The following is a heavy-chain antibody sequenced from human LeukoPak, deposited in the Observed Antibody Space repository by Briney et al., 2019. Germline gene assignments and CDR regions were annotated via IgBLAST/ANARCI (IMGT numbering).Heavy chain of an antibody. CDR3: ARGSDNWNYFGYYFDY. D-gene: IGHD1-7*01. J-gene: IGHJ4*02. V-gene: IGHV3-9*01. CDR2: ISWNSGSI. CDR1: GFTFDDYA. Sequence: GGSLRLSCAASGFTFDDYAMHWVRQAPGKGLEWVSGISWNSGSIGYADSVKGRFTISRDNAKNSLYLQMNSLRAEDTAVYYCARGSDNWNYFGYYFDYWGQGTLVTVSS.